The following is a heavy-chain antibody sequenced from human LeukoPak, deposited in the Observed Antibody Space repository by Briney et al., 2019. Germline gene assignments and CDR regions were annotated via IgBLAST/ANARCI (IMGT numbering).Heavy chain of an antibody. Sequence: ASVKVSCKASGGTFSSYAISWVRQAPGQGLEWMGGIIPIFGTANYAQKFQGRVTITADESTSTAYMELSSLRSEDTAVYYCARGELGTDAFDIWGQRTMVTVSS. CDR3: ARGELGTDAFDI. CDR2: IIPIFGTA. CDR1: GGTFSSYA. J-gene: IGHJ3*02. D-gene: IGHD3-16*01. V-gene: IGHV1-69*01.